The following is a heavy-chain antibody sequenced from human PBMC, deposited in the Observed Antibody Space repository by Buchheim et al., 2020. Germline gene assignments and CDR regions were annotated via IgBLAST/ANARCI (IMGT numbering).Heavy chain of an antibody. Sequence: QVRLVESGGGVVQPGRSLRLSCAASGFTFSSYAMHWVRQAPGKGLEWVAVISYDGSNKYYADSVKGRFTISRDNSKNTLYLQMNSLRAEDTAVYYCASWYSSSWYDYYGMDVWGQGTT. CDR3: ASWYSSSWYDYYGMDV. V-gene: IGHV3-30-3*01. D-gene: IGHD6-13*01. CDR1: GFTFSSYA. J-gene: IGHJ6*02. CDR2: ISYDGSNK.